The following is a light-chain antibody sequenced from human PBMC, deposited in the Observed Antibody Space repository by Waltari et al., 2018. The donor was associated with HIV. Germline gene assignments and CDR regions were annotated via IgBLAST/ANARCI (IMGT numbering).Light chain of an antibody. V-gene: IGLV8-61*01. J-gene: IGLJ2*01. CDR1: SGSVPPNYY. Sequence: QTVVTQEPSFSVSPGGTVTLTCALSSGSVPPNYYPSWYQQTPGQAPRTLIYNTNTRSFGVPDRFSGSILGNKATLTIAGAQADDDSDYYCVLYMGNGISIFGGGTKVTVL. CDR3: VLYMGNGISI. CDR2: NTN.